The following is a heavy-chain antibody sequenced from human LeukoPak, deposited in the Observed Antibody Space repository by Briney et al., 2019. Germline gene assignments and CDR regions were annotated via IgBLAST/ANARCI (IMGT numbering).Heavy chain of an antibody. CDR3: ARDGGRFLEWFGPYTTSTGYYMDV. CDR1: GFTFSSFA. D-gene: IGHD3-3*01. CDR2: ISYDGSSE. Sequence: PGGSLRLSCAASGFTFSSFAMHWVRQAPGEGLEWVAIISYDGSSEYYADSVKGRFTISRDNSKNTLYLQMNSLRAEDTAVYYCARDGGRFLEWFGPYTTSTGYYMDVWGKGTTVTVSS. V-gene: IGHV3-30-3*01. J-gene: IGHJ6*03.